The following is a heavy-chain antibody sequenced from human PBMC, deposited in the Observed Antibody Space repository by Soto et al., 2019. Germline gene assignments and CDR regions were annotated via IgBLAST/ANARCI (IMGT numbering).Heavy chain of an antibody. Sequence: QVQLVQSGAEVKRPGSSVKVSCKASGDTFNFYSINWVRQAPGLGLEWMGRVNPIVSMSNYAQKFQGRVTMTAATSTSTAYMELSSLRSEDTAIYYCASSYGSGYRAFDYWGQGALVTVSS. CDR2: VNPIVSMS. CDR3: ASSYGSGYRAFDY. D-gene: IGHD3-10*01. J-gene: IGHJ4*02. V-gene: IGHV1-69*02. CDR1: GDTFNFYS.